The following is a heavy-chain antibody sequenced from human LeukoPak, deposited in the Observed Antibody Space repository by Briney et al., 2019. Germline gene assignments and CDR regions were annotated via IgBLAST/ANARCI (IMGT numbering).Heavy chain of an antibody. CDR1: GFTFSSYA. J-gene: IGHJ4*02. CDR2: ISGSGGST. CDR3: AKRGRAVGYYDSSGFLSGLDY. Sequence: GGSLRLSCAASGFTFSSYAMSWVRQAPGKGLEWVSAISGSGGSTYYADSVKGRFTISRDNSKNTLYLQMNSLRAEDTAVYYCAKRGRAVGYYDSSGFLSGLDYWGQGTLVTVSS. D-gene: IGHD3-22*01. V-gene: IGHV3-23*01.